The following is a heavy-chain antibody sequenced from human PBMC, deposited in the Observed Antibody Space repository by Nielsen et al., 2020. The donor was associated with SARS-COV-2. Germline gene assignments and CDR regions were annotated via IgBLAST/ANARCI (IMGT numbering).Heavy chain of an antibody. Sequence: GESLKIPCAASGFTFSTYGMHWVRQAPGKGVEWVAAISYDGSTKYYVDSVKGRFTISRDNSKNTLYLQMSSLRDEDTAVYYCAKDWTAIVVVPSGGVDYWGQGTLVTVSS. CDR2: ISYDGSTK. CDR3: AKDWTAIVVVPSGGVDY. V-gene: IGHV3-33*05. D-gene: IGHD2-15*01. CDR1: GFTFSTYG. J-gene: IGHJ4*02.